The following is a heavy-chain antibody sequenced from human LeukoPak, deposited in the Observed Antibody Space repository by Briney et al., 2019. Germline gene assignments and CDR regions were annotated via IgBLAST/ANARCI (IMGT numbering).Heavy chain of an antibody. Sequence: SETLSLTCTVSGGSISNYYWSWIRQPPGKGLEWIGEINHSGSTNYNPSLKSRVTISRHTSKNQFSLKLSSVTAADTAVYYCARGRRSYYNCGMDVWGQGTTVTVSS. CDR1: GGSISNYY. J-gene: IGHJ6*02. CDR2: INHSGST. V-gene: IGHV4-34*01. CDR3: ARGRRSYYNCGMDV.